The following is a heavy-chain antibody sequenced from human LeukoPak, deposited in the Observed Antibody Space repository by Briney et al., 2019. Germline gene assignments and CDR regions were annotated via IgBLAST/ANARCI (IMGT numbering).Heavy chain of an antibody. J-gene: IGHJ4*02. CDR2: IKQDGSEK. CDR3: ARDPSWTAMDY. Sequence: GGSLRPSCAASGFTFSSYWMAWVRQAPGKGLEWVANIKQDGSEKYYVESVKGRLTISRDNAKNSLYLQMNRLRAEDTAVYYCARDPSWTAMDYWGQGTLVTVSS. D-gene: IGHD5-18*01. V-gene: IGHV3-7*01. CDR1: GFTFSSYW.